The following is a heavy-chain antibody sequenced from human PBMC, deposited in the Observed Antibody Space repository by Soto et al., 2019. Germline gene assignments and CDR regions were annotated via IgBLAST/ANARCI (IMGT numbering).Heavy chain of an antibody. V-gene: IGHV3-23*01. CDR1: GFTFSSYA. D-gene: IGHD2-21*02. CDR3: AKGRRGDDAFDI. J-gene: IGHJ3*02. CDR2: ISGSGGST. Sequence: GGSLRLSCAASGFTFSSYAMSWVRQAPGKGLEWVSAISGSGGSTYYADSVKGRFTISRDNSKNTLYLQMNSLRAEDTAVYYRAKGRRGDDAFDIWGQGTMVTVSS.